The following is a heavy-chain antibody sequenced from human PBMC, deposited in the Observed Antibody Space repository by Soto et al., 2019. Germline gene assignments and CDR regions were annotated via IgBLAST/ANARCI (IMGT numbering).Heavy chain of an antibody. V-gene: IGHV6-1*01. J-gene: IGHJ5*02. Sequence: SQTLSLTCAISGDSVSSNSAAWNWIRQSPSIGLEWLGRTYFRSKWYNDYAVSVKSRIIINPDTSNNQFSLQLNSVTPEDTAVYFCAKGDNLGPKTGYAFDPWGQGIMVTVS. CDR2: TYFRSKWYN. CDR1: GDSVSSNSAA. CDR3: AKGDNLGPKTGYAFDP. D-gene: IGHD5-12*01.